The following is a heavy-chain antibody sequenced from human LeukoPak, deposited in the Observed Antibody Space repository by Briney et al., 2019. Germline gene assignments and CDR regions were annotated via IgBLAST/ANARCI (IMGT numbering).Heavy chain of an antibody. CDR2: IIPIFGTA. V-gene: IGHV1-69*13. J-gene: IGHJ6*02. D-gene: IGHD4-11*01. CDR3: ASMTTVTPRYYYYYGMDV. CDR1: GGTFSSYA. Sequence: SVKVSCKASGGTFSSYAISWVRQAPGQGLEWMGGIIPIFGTANYAQKFQGRVTITADESTSTAYMELSSLRSEDTAVYYCASMTTVTPRYYYYYGMDVWGQGTTVTVSS.